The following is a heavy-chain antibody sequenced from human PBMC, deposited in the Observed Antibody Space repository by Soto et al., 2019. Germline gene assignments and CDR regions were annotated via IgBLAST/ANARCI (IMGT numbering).Heavy chain of an antibody. V-gene: IGHV1-69*01. J-gene: IGHJ4*02. CDR3: ARNPRGQRWLQFAFDY. CDR2: IIPIFGTA. D-gene: IGHD5-12*01. Sequence: QVQLVQSGAEVKKPGSSVKVSCKASGGTFSSYAISWVRQAPGQGLEWMGGIIPIFGTANYAQKFQGRVTITADESTSTAHMELSSLRSEDTAVYYCARNPRGQRWLQFAFDYWGQGTLVTVSS. CDR1: GGTFSSYA.